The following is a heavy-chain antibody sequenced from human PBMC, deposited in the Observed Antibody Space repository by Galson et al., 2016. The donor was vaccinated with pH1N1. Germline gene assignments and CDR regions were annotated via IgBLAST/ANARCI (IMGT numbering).Heavy chain of an antibody. CDR1: GYRFSSSW. CDR3: ARQNDYGDYRGDAFDI. V-gene: IGHV5-51*01. CDR2: IYLGGSHI. J-gene: IGHJ3*02. D-gene: IGHD4-17*01. Sequence: QSGAEVKKPGESLKISCKGSGYRFSSSWIGWVRQMPGKGLEWMGIIYLGGSHIRYSPSFQGQVTISADKSINIAYLQWSSLKASDTAIYYCARQNDYGDYRGDAFDIWGQGTLVTVSS.